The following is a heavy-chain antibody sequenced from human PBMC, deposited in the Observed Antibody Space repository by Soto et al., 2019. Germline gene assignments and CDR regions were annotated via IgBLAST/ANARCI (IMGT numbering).Heavy chain of an antibody. D-gene: IGHD2-15*01. V-gene: IGHV3-48*03. CDR3: ARGRFVVD. CDR1: GFTFSSFE. CDR2: ISSSSRTI. J-gene: IGHJ4*02. Sequence: EVQLVESGGRLVQPGGSLRLSCAASGFTFSSFELRWVGQPPGKGLEFVSYISSSSRTIFYADSVKGRFTISRDNAKNSLYLQMSSLRVEDTAVYYCARGRFVVDWGQGALVTVSS.